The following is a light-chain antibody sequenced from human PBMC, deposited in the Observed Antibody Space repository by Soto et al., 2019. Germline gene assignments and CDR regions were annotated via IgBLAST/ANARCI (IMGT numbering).Light chain of an antibody. J-gene: IGKJ2*01. Sequence: AIRMTQSPSSLSSSTGDRVTITCRASQGISSNLAWYQQKQGKAPKLLIFAASSLQSGVPSSFSSSGSCTKFILLTSCLQDEDFLTLYCQQYYSYLTYTFGQGTKLQIK. V-gene: IGKV1-8*01. CDR1: QGISSN. CDR3: QQYYSYLTYT. CDR2: AAS.